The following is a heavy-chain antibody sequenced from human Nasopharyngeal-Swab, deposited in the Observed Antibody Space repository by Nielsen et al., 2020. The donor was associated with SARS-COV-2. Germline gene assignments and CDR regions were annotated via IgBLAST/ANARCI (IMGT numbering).Heavy chain of an antibody. D-gene: IGHD1-26*01. Sequence: SETLSLTCAVYGGSFSGFYWNWIRQPPGRGLEWIGEINHNERTNCNPSLKSRITLSVDTSNNQVSLKLSSVTATDTAVYYCARAGRVGDAFTGLDVWGQGTTVTVS. CDR2: INHNERT. CDR3: ARAGRVGDAFTGLDV. V-gene: IGHV4-34*01. CDR1: GGSFSGFY. J-gene: IGHJ6*02.